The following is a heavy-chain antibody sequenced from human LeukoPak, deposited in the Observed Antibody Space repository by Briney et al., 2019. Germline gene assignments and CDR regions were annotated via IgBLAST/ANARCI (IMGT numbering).Heavy chain of an antibody. V-gene: IGHV1-8*01. J-gene: IGHJ5*02. CDR1: GYAFTSYD. CDR3: ARGGWYYDFWSGYTNWFDP. D-gene: IGHD3-3*01. Sequence: ASVKVSCKASGYAFTSYDINWVRQATGQGLEWMGWMNPNSGNTGYAQKFQGRVTMTRNTSISTAYMELSSLRSEDTAVYYCARGGWYYDFWSGYTNWFDPWGQGTLVTVSS. CDR2: MNPNSGNT.